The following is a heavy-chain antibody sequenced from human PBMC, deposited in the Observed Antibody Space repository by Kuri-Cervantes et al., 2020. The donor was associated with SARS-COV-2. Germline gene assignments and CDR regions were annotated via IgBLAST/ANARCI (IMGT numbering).Heavy chain of an antibody. Sequence: ESLKISCAASESTFSSYAMHWIRQPPGKGLEWIGEINHSGSTNYNPSLKSRVTISVDTSKNQFSLKLSSVTAADTAVYYCARVKSVVTPDIDYWGQGTLVTVSS. D-gene: IGHD4-23*01. J-gene: IGHJ4*02. CDR2: INHSGST. V-gene: IGHV4-34*01. CDR1: ESTFSSYA. CDR3: ARVKSVVTPDIDY.